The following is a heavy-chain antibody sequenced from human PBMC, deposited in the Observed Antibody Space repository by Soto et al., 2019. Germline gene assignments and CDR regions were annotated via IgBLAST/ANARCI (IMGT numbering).Heavy chain of an antibody. V-gene: IGHV4-4*02. CDR3: ASSVSPLPYDYGMDV. CDR2: IYHSGST. D-gene: IGHD2-15*01. J-gene: IGHJ6*02. CDR1: GGSISSSNW. Sequence: SENLSLTFAVSGGSISSSNWWSWVRQPPGKGLEWIGEIYHSGSTNYNPYLKSRVNISVDKSKKQFSLKLSSVTAADTAVYYCASSVSPLPYDYGMDVWGQGTTVSVSS.